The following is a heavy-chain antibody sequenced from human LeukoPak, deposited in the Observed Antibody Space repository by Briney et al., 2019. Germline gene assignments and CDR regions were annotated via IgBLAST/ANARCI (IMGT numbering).Heavy chain of an antibody. Sequence: GGSLRLSCAASGFTFSSYAMHWVRQAPGKGLEWVAVISYDGSNKYYADSVKGRFTISRDNSKNTLYLQMNSLRAEDTAVYYCAKASTMIVVNDYWGQGTLVTVSS. J-gene: IGHJ4*02. D-gene: IGHD3-22*01. CDR1: GFTFSSYA. CDR3: AKASTMIVVNDY. V-gene: IGHV3-30-3*01. CDR2: ISYDGSNK.